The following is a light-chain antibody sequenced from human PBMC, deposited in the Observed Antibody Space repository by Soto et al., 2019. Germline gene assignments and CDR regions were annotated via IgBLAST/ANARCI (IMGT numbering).Light chain of an antibody. V-gene: IGLV2-14*01. CDR1: SSDVGGYNY. J-gene: IGLJ1*01. Sequence: QSALTQPASVSGSPGQSITISCTGTSSDVGGYNYVSWYQQHPGKAPKLMIYEVSNRPSGVSTRFSGSKSGNTASLTISGLQAEDEADYYCSSYTSSSTLLYVFGTGTKLTVL. CDR2: EVS. CDR3: SSYTSSSTLLYV.